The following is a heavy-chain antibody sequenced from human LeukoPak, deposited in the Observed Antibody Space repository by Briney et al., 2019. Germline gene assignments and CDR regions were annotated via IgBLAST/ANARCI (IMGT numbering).Heavy chain of an antibody. CDR2: IYYSGST. CDR3: ATDSSSWNYYGMDV. Sequence: PSETLSLTCTVSGGSISSYYWSWIRQPPGKGLEWIGYIYYSGSTNYNPSLKSRVTISVDTSKNQFSLKLSSVTAADTVVYYCATDSSSWNYYGMDVWGQGTTVTVSS. CDR1: GGSISSYY. J-gene: IGHJ6*02. D-gene: IGHD6-13*01. V-gene: IGHV4-59*01.